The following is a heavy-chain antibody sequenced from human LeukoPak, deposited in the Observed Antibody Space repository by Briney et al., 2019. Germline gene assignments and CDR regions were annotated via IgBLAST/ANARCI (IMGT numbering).Heavy chain of an antibody. J-gene: IGHJ4*02. CDR2: IYPGDSDT. CDR3: ARPKYYYDSSGYLFDY. D-gene: IGHD3-22*01. V-gene: IGHV5-51*01. Sequence: GESLKISCKGSGYSFASYWIGWVRQMPGKGLEWMGIIYPGDSDTRYSPSFQGQVTISADKSFSTAYLQWSSLKASDTAMYYCARPKYYYDSSGYLFDYWGQGTLVTVSS. CDR1: GYSFASYW.